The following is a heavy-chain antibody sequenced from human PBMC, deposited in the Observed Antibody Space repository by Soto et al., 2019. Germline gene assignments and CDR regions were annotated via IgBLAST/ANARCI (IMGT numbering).Heavy chain of an antibody. Sequence: SETLSLTCAVSGGSISSSNWWSWVRQPPGKGLEWIGEIYHSGSTNYNPSLKSRVTISVDKSKNQFSLKLSSVTAADTAVYYCARAPAAQRYYYYGMDVWGQGTTVTVSS. V-gene: IGHV4-4*02. D-gene: IGHD6-13*01. J-gene: IGHJ6*02. CDR2: IYHSGST. CDR3: ARAPAAQRYYYYGMDV. CDR1: GGSISSSNW.